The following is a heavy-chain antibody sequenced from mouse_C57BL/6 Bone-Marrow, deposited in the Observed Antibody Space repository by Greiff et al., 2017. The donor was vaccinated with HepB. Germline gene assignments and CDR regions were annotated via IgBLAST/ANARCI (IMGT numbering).Heavy chain of an antibody. V-gene: IGHV1-64*01. Sequence: QVQLQQSGAELVKPGASVKLSCKASGYTFTSYWMHWVKQRPGQGLEWIGMIHPNSGSTNYNEKFKSKATLTVDKSSSTAYMQLSSLTSEDSAVYYCARWRYYGRAPHFDYWGQGTTLTVSS. J-gene: IGHJ2*01. CDR3: ARWRYYGRAPHFDY. CDR2: IHPNSGST. CDR1: GYTFTSYW. D-gene: IGHD1-1*01.